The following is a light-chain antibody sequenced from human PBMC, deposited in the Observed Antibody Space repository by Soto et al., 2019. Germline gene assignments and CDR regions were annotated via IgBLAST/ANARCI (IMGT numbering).Light chain of an antibody. V-gene: IGLV3-25*03. Sequence: SYELTQPPSVSVSPGQTARITCSGDALPKQYAYWYQQKPGQAPMLVIYEDTERPSGIPERFSGSNSGTTVTLTISGVQAEDEAHYYCQSTDSSGTVVFGGGTKLTVL. CDR1: ALPKQY. J-gene: IGLJ2*01. CDR3: QSTDSSGTVV. CDR2: EDT.